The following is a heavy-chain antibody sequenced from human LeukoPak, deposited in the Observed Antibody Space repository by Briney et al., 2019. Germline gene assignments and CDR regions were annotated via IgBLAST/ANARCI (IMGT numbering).Heavy chain of an antibody. J-gene: IGHJ6*02. D-gene: IGHD3-16*01. Sequence: SETLSLTCTVSGGSIDSYYWSWIRQPPGKRLEWIGYLYYTGSTNYNPSLKSRVTISFDTSKNLFSLNLSSVTAADTAVYHCARHHEYIWGSSVDYYAMDVWGQGTTVTVSS. CDR1: GGSIDSYY. CDR3: ARHHEYIWGSSVDYYAMDV. V-gene: IGHV4-59*08. CDR2: LYYTGST.